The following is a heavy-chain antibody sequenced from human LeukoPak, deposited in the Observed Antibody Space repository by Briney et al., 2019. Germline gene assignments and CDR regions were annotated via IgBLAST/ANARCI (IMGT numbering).Heavy chain of an antibody. Sequence: GGSLRLSCAASGFTFSSYSMNWVRQAPGKGLEWVSSISSSSSNIYYADSVKGRFTISRDNAKNSLYLQMNSLRAEDTAVYYCARDCGGDCQDAFDIWGQGTMVTVSS. V-gene: IGHV3-21*01. CDR1: GFTFSSYS. CDR3: ARDCGGDCQDAFDI. J-gene: IGHJ3*02. D-gene: IGHD2-21*02. CDR2: ISSSSSNI.